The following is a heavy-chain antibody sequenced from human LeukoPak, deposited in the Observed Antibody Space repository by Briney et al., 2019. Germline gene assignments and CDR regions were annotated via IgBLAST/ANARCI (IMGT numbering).Heavy chain of an antibody. CDR1: GFTFSSYA. D-gene: IGHD6-19*01. J-gene: IGHJ4*02. CDR2: ISWDGAGT. Sequence: GGSLRLSCAASGFTFSSYAMSWVRQAPGKGLEWVSAISWDGAGTFYADSVKGRFTISRDNSKNSLYLQMNSLRTEATALYYCAKDLSPSGWILDYWGQGTLVTVSS. CDR3: AKDLSPSGWILDY. V-gene: IGHV3-43*02.